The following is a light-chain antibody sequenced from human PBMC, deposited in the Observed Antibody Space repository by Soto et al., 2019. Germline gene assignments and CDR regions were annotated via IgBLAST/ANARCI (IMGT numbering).Light chain of an antibody. J-gene: IGKJ4*01. CDR2: GAS. V-gene: IGKV3-15*01. Sequence: EIVMTQSPATLSVSPGERATLSCRASQSVSSNLAWYQQKPGQAPRLLFYGASTRATGIPARFSASGSATEFTLTISSLQSEDSAVYYCQQYNNWLTFDGGTKVEIK. CDR3: QQYNNWLT. CDR1: QSVSSN.